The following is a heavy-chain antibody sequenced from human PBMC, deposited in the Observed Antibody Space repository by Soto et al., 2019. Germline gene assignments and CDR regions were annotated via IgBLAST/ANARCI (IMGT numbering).Heavy chain of an antibody. CDR3: AKGSRLHLGKFPD. CDR1: GFTFDDYA. D-gene: IGHD3-16*01. J-gene: IGHJ4*02. Sequence: EVQLVESGGDLVQPGRSLRLSCAASGFTFDDYAMNWVRQAPGKGLEWVSGISWDSYSKGYADSVKGRFTISRDNSKNSLYLVMNSLRTEDTALYYCAKGSRLHLGKFPDWGQGTLVTVSS. CDR2: ISWDSYSK. V-gene: IGHV3-9*01.